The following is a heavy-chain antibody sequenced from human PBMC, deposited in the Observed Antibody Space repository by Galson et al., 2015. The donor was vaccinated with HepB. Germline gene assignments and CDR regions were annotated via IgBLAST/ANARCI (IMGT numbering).Heavy chain of an antibody. CDR2: ISGNSGSI. D-gene: IGHD6-13*01. CDR3: TKGYSSSWYSDFDY. J-gene: IGHJ4*02. Sequence: SLRLSCAASGFTFYDYAMDWVRQAPGKGLEWVSGISGNSGSIGYADSVKGRFTISRDNAKSSLYLHMNSLRDEDTAVYYCTKGYSSSWYSDFDYWGQGALVTVSS. CDR1: GFTFYDYA. V-gene: IGHV3-9*01.